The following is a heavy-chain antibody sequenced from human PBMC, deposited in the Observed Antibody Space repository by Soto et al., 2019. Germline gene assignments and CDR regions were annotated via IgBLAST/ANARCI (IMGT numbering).Heavy chain of an antibody. CDR1: GYTFTSYA. Sequence: QVQLVQSGAEVKKPGASVKVSCKASGYTFTSYAMHWVRHAPGQRLEWMGWINAGNGNTKYSQKFQGRVTITRDTSASTAYMELSSLRSDDTAVYYCARVQLVGATYYWYFDLWGRGTLVTVSS. D-gene: IGHD1-26*01. CDR3: ARVQLVGATYYWYFDL. V-gene: IGHV1-3*01. J-gene: IGHJ2*01. CDR2: INAGNGNT.